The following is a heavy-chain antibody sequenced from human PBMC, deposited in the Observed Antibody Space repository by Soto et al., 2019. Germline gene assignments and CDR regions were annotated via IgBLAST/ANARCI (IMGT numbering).Heavy chain of an antibody. Sequence: PSETLSLTCAVPGGSISSGGYSWSWIRQPPGKGLEWIGYIYHSGSTYYNPSLKSRVTISVDRSKNQFSLKLSSVTAADTAVYYCARDGGSDFEESGYFDYWGQGTLVTVSS. J-gene: IGHJ4*02. CDR2: IYHSGST. D-gene: IGHD5-12*01. CDR1: GGSISSGGYS. V-gene: IGHV4-30-2*01. CDR3: ARDGGSDFEESGYFDY.